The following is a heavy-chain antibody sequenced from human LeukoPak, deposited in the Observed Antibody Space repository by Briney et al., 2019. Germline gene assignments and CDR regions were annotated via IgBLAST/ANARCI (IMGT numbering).Heavy chain of an antibody. CDR1: GGSITSNYY. D-gene: IGHD3-22*01. J-gene: IGHJ4*02. CDR3: ARMYLPFYDSSGYYLVY. V-gene: IGHV4-39*01. CDR2: IYYTGGT. Sequence: SETLSLTCTVSGGSITSNYYWASIRRPPGKGLEWIGIIYYTGGTYYNPSLKSRVTMSVDTSKNQFSLKLNSVTAADTAVYYCARMYLPFYDSSGYYLVYWGQGTLVTVSS.